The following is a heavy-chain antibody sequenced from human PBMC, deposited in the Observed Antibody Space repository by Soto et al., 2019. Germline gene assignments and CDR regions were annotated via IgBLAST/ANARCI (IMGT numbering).Heavy chain of an antibody. D-gene: IGHD2-21*01. V-gene: IGHV1-18*01. CDR2: ISAYNGNT. Sequence: ASVKVSCKASGYTFTSYGISWVRQAPGQGLEWMGWISAYNGNTNYAQKLQGRVTMTTDTSTSTAYTELRSLRSDDAAVHYCASWSPSSIGVQDYYFDYWGQGTLVTVSS. CDR1: GYTFTSYG. J-gene: IGHJ4*02. CDR3: ASWSPSSIGVQDYYFDY.